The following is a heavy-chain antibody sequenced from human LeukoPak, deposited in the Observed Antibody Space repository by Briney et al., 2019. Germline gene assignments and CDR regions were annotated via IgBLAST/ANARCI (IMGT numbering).Heavy chain of an antibody. CDR2: MSGSGSMT. D-gene: IGHD3-9*01. CDR3: ARDLFALRYFDWSVPSDAFDI. V-gene: IGHV3-48*03. Sequence: GGSLRLSCAASGFSFSNYEMNWVRQTPGKGLEWVSYMSGSGSMTWYADSVKGRFTISRDNAKNSLYLQMNSLRAEDTAVYYCARDLFALRYFDWSVPSDAFDIWGQGTMVTVSS. J-gene: IGHJ3*02. CDR1: GFSFSNYE.